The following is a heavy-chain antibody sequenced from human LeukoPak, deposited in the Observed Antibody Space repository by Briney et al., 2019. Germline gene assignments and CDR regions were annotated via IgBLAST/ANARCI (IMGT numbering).Heavy chain of an antibody. CDR1: GGSFSGYY. J-gene: IGHJ6*02. CDR3: ARGPFYCSGGSCYSGGYYYYGMDV. Sequence: SETLSLTCAVYGGSFSGYYWSWIRQPPGKGLEWIGEINHSGSTNYNPSLKSRVTISVDTSKHQFSLKLRSVTAADTAMYYCARGPFYCSGGSCYSGGYYYYGMDVWGQGTTVTVSS. CDR2: INHSGST. D-gene: IGHD2-15*01. V-gene: IGHV4-34*01.